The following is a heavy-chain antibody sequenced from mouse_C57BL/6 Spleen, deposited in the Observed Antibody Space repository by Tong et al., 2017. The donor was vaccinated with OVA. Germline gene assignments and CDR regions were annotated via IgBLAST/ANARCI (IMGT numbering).Heavy chain of an antibody. CDR3: AREDYAYAMDY. Sequence: VQLQESGPGLVAPSQSLSITCTVSGLSLTSYGVDWVRQPPGKGLEWLVVIWSDGSTTYNSALKSRLSISKDNSKSQVFLKMNSRQTDDTAMYYCAREDYAYAMDYWGQGTSVAVSS. J-gene: IGHJ4*01. V-gene: IGHV2-6*03. D-gene: IGHD2-4*01. CDR2: IWSDGST. CDR1: GLSLTSYG.